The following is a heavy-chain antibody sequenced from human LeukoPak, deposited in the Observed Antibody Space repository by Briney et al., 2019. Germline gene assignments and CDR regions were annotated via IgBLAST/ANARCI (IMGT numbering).Heavy chain of an antibody. D-gene: IGHD3-22*01. CDR1: GFTFDDYA. J-gene: IGHJ4*02. V-gene: IGHV3-43D*03. CDR2: ISWDGGST. Sequence: GGSLRLSCAASGFTFDDYAMHRVRQAPGKGLEWVSLISWDGGSTYYADSVKGRFTISRDNSKNSLYLQMNSLRAEDTALYYCAKDGKSSGYFHFDYWGQGTLVTVSS. CDR3: AKDGKSSGYFHFDY.